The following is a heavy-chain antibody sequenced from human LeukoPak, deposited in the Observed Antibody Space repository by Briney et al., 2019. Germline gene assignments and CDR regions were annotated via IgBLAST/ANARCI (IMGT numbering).Heavy chain of an antibody. CDR3: ARNAVAGFLTPPDY. CDR2: IYHSGST. CDR1: GGSISSYY. J-gene: IGHJ4*02. Sequence: SETLSLTCTVSGGSISSYYWSWIRQPPGKGLEWIGYIYHSGSTYYNPSLKNRVTISVDRSKNQFSLKLTSVTAADTAVYYCARNAVAGFLTPPDYWGQGTLVTVSS. D-gene: IGHD6-19*01. V-gene: IGHV4-59*12.